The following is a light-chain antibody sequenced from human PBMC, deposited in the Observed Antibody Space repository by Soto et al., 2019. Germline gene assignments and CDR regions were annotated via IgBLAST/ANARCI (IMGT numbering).Light chain of an antibody. CDR1: QSVSSN. J-gene: IGKJ3*01. Sequence: EIVMTQSPATLSVSPGERATLSCRASQSVSSNLAWYQQKPGQAPRLLIYGASTRATGIPARFSGSGSGTECPLTISSLQSEDFAVYYCQQYNNWPPIFTFGPGTKVDIK. CDR3: QQYNNWPPIFT. V-gene: IGKV3-15*01. CDR2: GAS.